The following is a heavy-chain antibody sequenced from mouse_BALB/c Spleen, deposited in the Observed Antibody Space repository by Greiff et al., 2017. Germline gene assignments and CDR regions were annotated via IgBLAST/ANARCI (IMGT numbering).Heavy chain of an antibody. D-gene: IGHD1-1*01. J-gene: IGHJ2*01. CDR2: ISSGGSYT. CDR1: GFTFSSYA. V-gene: IGHV5-9-4*01. CDR3: ARRDTTVVSFDY. Sequence: EVQGVESGGGLVKPGGSLKLSCAASGFTFSSYAMSWVRQSPEKRLEWVAEISSGGSYTYYPDTVTGRFTISRDNAKNTLYLEMSSLRSEDTAMYYCARRDTTVVSFDYWGQGTTLTVSS.